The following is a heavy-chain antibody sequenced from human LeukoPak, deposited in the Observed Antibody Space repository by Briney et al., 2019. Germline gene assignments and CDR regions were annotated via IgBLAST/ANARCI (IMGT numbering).Heavy chain of an antibody. CDR3: AKSEWIET. D-gene: IGHD3-3*01. CDR1: GFIFSTFW. CDR2: IKYDGSTT. V-gene: IGHV3-74*01. Sequence: QAGGSLRLSCAASGFIFSTFWMHWVRQAPGKGLVWVSRIKYDGSTTSYADSVKGRFTVSRDNAKNTLYLEMNNLRVEDTAVYYCAKSEWIETWGQGTLVSVSS. J-gene: IGHJ5*02.